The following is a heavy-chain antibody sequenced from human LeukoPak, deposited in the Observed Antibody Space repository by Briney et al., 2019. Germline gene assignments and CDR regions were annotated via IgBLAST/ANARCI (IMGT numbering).Heavy chain of an antibody. CDR2: IYSGGST. CDR3: ARDLSSSYYYVFDY. Sequence: GGSLRLSCAASGFTVSSNYMSWVRQAPGKGLEWVSVIYSGGSTYYADSVKGRFTISRDNSKNTLYLQMNSLRAEDTAVYYCARDLSSSYYYVFDYWGQGTLVTVSS. CDR1: GFTVSSNY. J-gene: IGHJ4*02. D-gene: IGHD3-22*01. V-gene: IGHV3-66*01.